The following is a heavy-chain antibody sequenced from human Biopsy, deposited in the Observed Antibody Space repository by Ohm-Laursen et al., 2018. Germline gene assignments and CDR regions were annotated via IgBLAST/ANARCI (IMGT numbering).Heavy chain of an antibody. Sequence: GSLRLSCAASGVTLSGYKMNWVRQAPGKGLEWVSSISGSSTYIYYADSVKGRFTISRDNAKNSLSLQMNSLRADDTAVYYCATSGGADSWGNYYGMDVWGQGTTVTVSS. J-gene: IGHJ6*02. CDR1: GVTLSGYK. CDR3: ATSGGADSWGNYYGMDV. D-gene: IGHD3-16*01. CDR2: ISGSSTYI. V-gene: IGHV3-21*01.